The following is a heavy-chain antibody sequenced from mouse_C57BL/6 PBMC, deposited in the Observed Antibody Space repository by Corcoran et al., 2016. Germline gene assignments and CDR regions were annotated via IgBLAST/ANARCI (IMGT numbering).Heavy chain of an antibody. J-gene: IGHJ4*01. CDR2: INPNNGGT. CDR3: AREGAMDY. V-gene: IGHV1-26*01. Sequence: EVQLQQSGPELVKPGASVKISCKASGYTFTDYYMNWVKQSHGKSLEWIGDINPNNGGTSYNQKFKGKATLTVDKSSSTAYMELRSLTSEDSAVDYCAREGAMDYWGQGTSVTVSS. CDR1: GYTFTDYY.